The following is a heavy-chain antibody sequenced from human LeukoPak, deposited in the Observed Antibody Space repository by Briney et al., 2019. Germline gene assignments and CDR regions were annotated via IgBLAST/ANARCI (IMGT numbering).Heavy chain of an antibody. J-gene: IGHJ4*02. Sequence: PGGSLRLSCAASGFTVSSNYMSWVRQAPGQGLEWVSIIYSGGSTFYADSVKGRFTISRDNSRNTLSLQMNSLRAEDTAVYYCANLKQQLDDFDYWGQGTLVTVSS. CDR2: IYSGGST. CDR1: GFTVSSNY. D-gene: IGHD6-13*01. CDR3: ANLKQQLDDFDY. V-gene: IGHV3-53*01.